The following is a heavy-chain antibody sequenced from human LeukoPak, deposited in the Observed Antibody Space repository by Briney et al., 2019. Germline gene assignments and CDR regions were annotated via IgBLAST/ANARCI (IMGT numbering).Heavy chain of an antibody. Sequence: GGSLRLSCAASGFTFSSYGMSWVRQAPGKGLEWVANIKQDGSEKYYVDSVKGRFTISRDNAKNSLYLQMNSLRGEDTAVYYCVRAGGSSWSDYWGQGTLVTVSS. CDR3: VRAGGSSWSDY. CDR2: IKQDGSEK. J-gene: IGHJ4*02. D-gene: IGHD6-13*01. V-gene: IGHV3-7*01. CDR1: GFTFSSYG.